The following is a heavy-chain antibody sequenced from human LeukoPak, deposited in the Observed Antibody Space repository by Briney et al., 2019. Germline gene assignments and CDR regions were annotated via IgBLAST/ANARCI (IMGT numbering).Heavy chain of an antibody. CDR1: GFTFISYW. V-gene: IGHV3-74*01. CDR2: INSDGSST. Sequence: GGSLRLSCAASGFTFISYWMHWVRQAPGKGLVWVSRINSDGSSTSYADSVQGRFTISRDNAKNTLYLQMKSLRAEDSAGYYCASVGDYAGRLWSHYWRQGPLVTVSS. J-gene: IGHJ4*02. D-gene: IGHD4-17*01. CDR3: ASVGDYAGRLWSHY.